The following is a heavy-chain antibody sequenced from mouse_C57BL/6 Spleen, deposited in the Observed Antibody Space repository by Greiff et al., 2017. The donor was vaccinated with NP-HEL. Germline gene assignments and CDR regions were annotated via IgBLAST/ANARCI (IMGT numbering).Heavy chain of an antibody. V-gene: IGHV1-53*01. CDR3: ARGISLSGTYFDY. CDR1: GYTFTSYW. CDR2: INPSNGGT. D-gene: IGHD1-1*01. J-gene: IGHJ2*01. Sequence: VQLQQSGTELVKPGASVKLSCKASGYTFTSYWMHWVKQRPGQGLEWIGNINPSNGGTNYNEKFKSKATMTVDKSSSTAYMQLSSLTFEDSAVYYCARGISLSGTYFDYWGQGTTLTVSS.